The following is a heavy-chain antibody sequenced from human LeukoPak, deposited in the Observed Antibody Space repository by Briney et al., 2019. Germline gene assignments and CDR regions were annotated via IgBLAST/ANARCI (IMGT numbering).Heavy chain of an antibody. D-gene: IGHD3-22*01. CDR3: ARDPRSNSSGYYYEGGLGYYFDY. CDR1: GGSVSSGSYY. J-gene: IGHJ4*02. CDR2: IYYSGST. V-gene: IGHV4-61*01. Sequence: SETLSLTCTVSGGSVSSGSYYWSWIRQPPGKGLEWIGYIYYSGSTNYNPSLKSRVTISVDTSKNQFSLKLSSVTAADTAVYYCARDPRSNSSGYYYEGGLGYYFDYWGQGTLVTVSS.